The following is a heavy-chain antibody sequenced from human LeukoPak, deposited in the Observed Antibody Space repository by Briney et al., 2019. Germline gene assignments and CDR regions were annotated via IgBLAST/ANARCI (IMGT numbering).Heavy chain of an antibody. J-gene: IGHJ4*02. D-gene: IGHD3-22*01. CDR1: GGSFSGYY. CDR3: ARVYYDSSGYYYQTKRRAVFDY. Sequence: SETLSLTCAVYGGSFSGYYWSWIRQPPGKGPEWIGEINHSGSTNYNPSLKSRVTISVDTSKNQFSLKLSSVTAADTAVYYCARVYYDSSGYYYQTKRRAVFDYWGQGTLVTVSS. CDR2: INHSGST. V-gene: IGHV4-34*01.